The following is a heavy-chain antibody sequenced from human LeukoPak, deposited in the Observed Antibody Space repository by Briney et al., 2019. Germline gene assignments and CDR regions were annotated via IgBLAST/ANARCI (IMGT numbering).Heavy chain of an antibody. CDR3: ARAPFGYSSSWYSGMDV. D-gene: IGHD6-13*01. J-gene: IGHJ6*04. CDR2: IYHSVST. Sequence: PSETLSLTCVVPGGSLSSGGYCWSWIRQPPGKGLEWLGYIYHSVSTYYNPSLKSRVTISVDRSKNQFSLKLSSVTAADTAVYYCARAPFGYSSSWYSGMDVWGKGTTVTVSS. V-gene: IGHV4-30-2*01. CDR1: GGSLSSGGYC.